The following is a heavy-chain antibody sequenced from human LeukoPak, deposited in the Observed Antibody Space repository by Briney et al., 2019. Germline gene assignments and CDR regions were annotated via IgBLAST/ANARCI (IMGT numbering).Heavy chain of an antibody. CDR1: GFTFSSYG. J-gene: IGHJ6*03. Sequence: GGSLRLSCAASGFTFSSYGMHWVRQAPGKGLEWVAYIQYDGSNEQYANSVKGRFSISRDSSKNTLYLQMNSLRAEDTAVYYCAKDRCSNGIGCFYYYMDVWGKGTTVTISS. CDR3: AKDRCSNGIGCFYYYMDV. V-gene: IGHV3-30*02. D-gene: IGHD2-8*01. CDR2: IQYDGSNE.